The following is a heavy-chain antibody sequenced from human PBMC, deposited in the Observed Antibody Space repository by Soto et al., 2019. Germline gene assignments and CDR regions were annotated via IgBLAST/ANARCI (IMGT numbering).Heavy chain of an antibody. CDR1: GGSISSGGYY. D-gene: IGHD3-10*01. V-gene: IGHV4-31*02. CDR3: ARVSITMVRGEDY. J-gene: IGHJ4*02. Sequence: SETLSLTCTVSGGSISSGGYYWSWIRQHPGKGLEWIGYIYYSGSTYYNPSLKSRVTISVDTSKNQFSLKLSSVTAADTAVYYCARVSITMVRGEDYWGQGTLVTVSS. CDR2: IYYSGST.